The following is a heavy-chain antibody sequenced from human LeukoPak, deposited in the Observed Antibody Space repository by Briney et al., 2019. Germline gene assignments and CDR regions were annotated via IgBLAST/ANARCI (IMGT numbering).Heavy chain of an antibody. J-gene: IGHJ5*02. CDR2: INPNSGGT. D-gene: IGHD2-15*01. V-gene: IGHV1-2*02. CDR3: ARGDIVVVVSLNWFDP. Sequence: ASVKVSCKASGGTFSSYAISWVRQAPGQGLEWMGWINPNSGGTNYAQKVQGRVTMTRDTSISTAYMELSRLRSDDTAVYYCARGDIVVVVSLNWFDPWGQGTLVTVSS. CDR1: GGTFSSYA.